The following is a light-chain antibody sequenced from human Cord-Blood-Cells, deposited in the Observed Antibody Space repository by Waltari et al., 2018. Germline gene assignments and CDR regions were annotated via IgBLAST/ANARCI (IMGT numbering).Light chain of an antibody. CDR1: QSVLYSSNNKDY. CDR2: WAS. Sequence: DIVMTQSPASLAVSLGERATINCKSSQSVLYSSNNKDYLAWYQQKPGQPPKLLIYWASTRESGVPDRFSGSGSGTDFTLTISSLQAEDVAVYYCQQYYSTPPEKITFGPGTKVDIK. J-gene: IGKJ3*01. CDR3: QQYYSTPPEKIT. V-gene: IGKV4-1*01.